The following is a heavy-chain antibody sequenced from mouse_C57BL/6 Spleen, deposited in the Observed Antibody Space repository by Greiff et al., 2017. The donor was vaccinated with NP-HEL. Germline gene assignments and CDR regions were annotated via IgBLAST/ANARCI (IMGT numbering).Heavy chain of an antibody. CDR1: FFAFRSSC. J-gene: IGHJ4*01. CDR2: INPGDGYT. D-gene: IGHD2-1*01. V-gene: IGHV1-82*01. CDR3: ARYQIYYGNYDAMDY. Sequence: QFPLPPSLPSLFPPFASVQLSCPSSFFAFRSSCLSFFLLRPGKDFEWNVRINPGDGYTNYNGKFKGKATLTADKSSSTAYMQLSSLTSEDSAVYFCARYQIYYGNYDAMDYWGQGTSVTVSS.